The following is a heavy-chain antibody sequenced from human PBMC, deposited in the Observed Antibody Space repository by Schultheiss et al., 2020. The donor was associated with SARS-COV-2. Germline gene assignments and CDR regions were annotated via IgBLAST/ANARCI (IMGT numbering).Heavy chain of an antibody. CDR3: AGDPRGYDSYDY. D-gene: IGHD5-12*01. V-gene: IGHV3-11*01. CDR1: GFTFSGYY. Sequence: GGSLRLSCSVSGFTFSGYYLSWIRQAPGKGLEWVSYICSSGSTIYYADPVKGRLTISRDNAKNSLYLLMNSLGAEDTAVYYCAGDPRGYDSYDYWGQGTLVTVSS. CDR2: ICSSGSTI. J-gene: IGHJ4*02.